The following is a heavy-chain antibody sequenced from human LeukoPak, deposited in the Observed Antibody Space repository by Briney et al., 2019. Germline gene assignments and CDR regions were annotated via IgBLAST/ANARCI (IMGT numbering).Heavy chain of an antibody. CDR2: IYTSGST. D-gene: IGHD2-2*01. CDR3: ARYCSSTSCPNWFDP. Sequence: SETLSLTCTVSGGSISSYYWSWIRQPAGKGLEWIGRIYTSGSTNYNPSLKSRVTMSVDTSKNQFSLKLSSVTAADTAVYYCARYCSSTSCPNWFDPWGQGTLVTVSS. CDR1: GGSISSYY. V-gene: IGHV4-4*07. J-gene: IGHJ5*02.